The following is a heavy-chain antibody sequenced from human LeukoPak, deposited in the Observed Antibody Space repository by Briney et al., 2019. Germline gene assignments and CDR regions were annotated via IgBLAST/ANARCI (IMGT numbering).Heavy chain of an antibody. CDR3: ARDLDGSGSYYTDY. CDR2: ISAYNGNT. CDR1: AYTFSNYG. J-gene: IGHJ4*02. D-gene: IGHD3-10*01. V-gene: IGHV1-18*01. Sequence: ASVKVSCKTSAYTFSNYGFNWVRQSPGQGLEWMGWISAYNGNTKYAQKFQCRFTMTTETSTSTAYMELRCLTSDDTAVYYCARDLDGSGSYYTDYWGQGTLVTVSS.